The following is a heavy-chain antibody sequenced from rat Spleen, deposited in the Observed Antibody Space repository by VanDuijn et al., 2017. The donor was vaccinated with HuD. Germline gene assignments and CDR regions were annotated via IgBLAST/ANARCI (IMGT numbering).Heavy chain of an antibody. CDR2: ISPDGGSP. J-gene: IGHJ4*01. V-gene: IGHV5-58*01. D-gene: IGHD1-2*01. Sequence: EVQLVETGGGLVHPGESLKLSCVASGFTFSSYWMFWIRQAPGEGLEWLSSISPDGGSPYYPDSMKGRFTISRDNAENTVYLQMNSLRSEDTATYFCGKDMNYFSTYPFYLMGAWGQGTSVTVSS. CDR1: GFTFSSYW. CDR3: GKDMNYFSTYPFYLMGA.